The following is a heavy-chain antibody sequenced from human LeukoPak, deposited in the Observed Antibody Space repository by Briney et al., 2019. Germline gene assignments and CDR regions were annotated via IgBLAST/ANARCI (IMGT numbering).Heavy chain of an antibody. Sequence: GGSLRLSCAVSGFTLTTCLMSWVRQAPGKGLEWVGRIKNRGDGGTTDYAAPVKGRFTISRDDSKNMLYLQMNSLRTEDTAVYYCTTVIVVCGYWGQGTLVTVSS. CDR3: TTVIVVCGY. CDR2: IKNRGDGGTT. J-gene: IGHJ4*02. CDR1: GFTLTTCL. V-gene: IGHV3-15*01. D-gene: IGHD3-22*01.